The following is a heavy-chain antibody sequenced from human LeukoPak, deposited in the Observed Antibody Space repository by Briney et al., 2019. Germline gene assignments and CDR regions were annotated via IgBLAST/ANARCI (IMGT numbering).Heavy chain of an antibody. J-gene: IGHJ4*02. V-gene: IGHV4-4*02. D-gene: IGHD3-22*01. CDR1: GVSISSSNW. CDR3: ARAPYYYDRSSYYPFDY. CDR2: IYHSGST. Sequence: NPSETLSLTCAVSGVSISSSNWWSWVRQPPGKGLEWIGEIYHSGSTNYNPSLKSRVTISVDKSKNQFSLKLSSVTAADTAVYYCARAPYYYDRSSYYPFDYWGQGTLVTVSS.